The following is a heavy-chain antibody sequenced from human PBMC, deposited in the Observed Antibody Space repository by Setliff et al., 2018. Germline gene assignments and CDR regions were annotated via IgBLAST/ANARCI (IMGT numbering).Heavy chain of an antibody. V-gene: IGHV1-18*01. D-gene: IGHD1-26*01. CDR3: ARDTHQWDPLYFDS. Sequence: ASVKVSCKASGYTFTSSGISWVRQAPGQGLEWMGWISVYNGYIVYAQKLQGRVTMTTDTSTSTAYMELRSLRSDDTAVYYCARDTHQWDPLYFDSWGQGTLVTVSS. CDR1: GYTFTSSG. J-gene: IGHJ4*02. CDR2: ISVYNGYI.